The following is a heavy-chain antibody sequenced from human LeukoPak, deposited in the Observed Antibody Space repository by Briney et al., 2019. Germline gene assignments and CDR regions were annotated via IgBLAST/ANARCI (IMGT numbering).Heavy chain of an antibody. CDR2: FYYTGGT. J-gene: IGHJ4*02. CDR3: GSSHSSSWYDF. CDR1: GGSVSDSSYY. D-gene: IGHD6-13*01. V-gene: IGHV4-39*07. Sequence: SEALSLTCTVSGGSVSDSSYYWGWIRQPPGKGLEWIGSFYYTGGTYYSPSFRSRVIISADTSKNQFSLYFHSVTAADTAVYFCGSSHSSSWYDFWGQGTLVTVSS.